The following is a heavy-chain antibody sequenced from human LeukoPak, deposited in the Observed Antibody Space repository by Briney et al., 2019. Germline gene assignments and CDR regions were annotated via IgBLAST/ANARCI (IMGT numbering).Heavy chain of an antibody. CDR2: IYPGDSDT. D-gene: IGHD4-23*01. CDR3: ARHTTVGGSLRFDY. J-gene: IGHJ4*02. Sequence: GESLKISCQVSGYIFTDYWIGWVRQMPGKGLESMGIIYPGDSDTAYSPFFQGQVTISVDKSITTAYLQWSSLKASDTAMYYCARHTTVGGSLRFDYWGQGTLVSVSS. CDR1: GYIFTDYW. V-gene: IGHV5-51*01.